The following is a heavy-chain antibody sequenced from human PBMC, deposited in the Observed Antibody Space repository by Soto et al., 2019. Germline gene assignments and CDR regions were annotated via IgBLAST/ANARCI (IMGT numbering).Heavy chain of an antibody. CDR2: ISYDGSNK. V-gene: IGHV3-30*18. CDR3: AKDSGMDV. CDR1: GFTFSSYG. J-gene: IGHJ6*02. Sequence: QVQLVESGGGVVQPGRSLRLSCAASGFTFSSYGMHWVRQAPGKGLEWVAVISYDGSNKYYADSVKGRFTISRDNSKNTPYLQMNSLRAEDTAVYYCAKDSGMDVWGQGTTVTVSS.